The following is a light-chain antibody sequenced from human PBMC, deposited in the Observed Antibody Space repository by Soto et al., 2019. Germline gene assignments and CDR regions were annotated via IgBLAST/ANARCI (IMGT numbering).Light chain of an antibody. V-gene: IGLV1-44*01. CDR1: SSNIESNT. Sequence: QSVLTQPPSASGTPEHRVTISCSGTSSNIESNTVNWYQQLPGTATKLLLDSYKRRHSGVPDRFSACKSGTSASLAISGWQSEDEDDYYTASWDDRLNGPVFGGGTKLTVL. CDR2: SYK. J-gene: IGLJ2*01. CDR3: ASWDDRLNGPV.